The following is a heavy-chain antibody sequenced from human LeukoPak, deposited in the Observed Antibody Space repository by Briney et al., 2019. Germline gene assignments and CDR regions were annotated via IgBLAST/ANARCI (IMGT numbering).Heavy chain of an antibody. CDR3: ASLRIVGATKGAFDI. D-gene: IGHD1-26*01. CDR1: GYSFTSYW. J-gene: IGHJ3*02. Sequence: GESLKISCKGSGYSFTSYWIGWVRQMPGKGLEWMGIIYPGDSDTRYSPSFQGQVTISADKSISTAYLQWSSLKASDTAMYYCASLRIVGATKGAFDIWGQGTMVTVSS. CDR2: IYPGDSDT. V-gene: IGHV5-51*01.